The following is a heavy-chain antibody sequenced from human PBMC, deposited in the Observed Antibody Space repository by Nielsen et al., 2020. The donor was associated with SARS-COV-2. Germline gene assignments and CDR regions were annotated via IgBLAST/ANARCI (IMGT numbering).Heavy chain of an antibody. D-gene: IGHD6-6*01. CDR3: ARQNPLFSTSRPVDW. Sequence: SETLSLTCTVSTDSFSDYYWSWFPQPPGQRLEWIGYFYHTGSTRSNPSLKSRVSISGDTSKNQFSLELRSVTAADTAIYYCARQNPLFSTSRPVDWWGQGTLVTVSS. CDR1: TDSFSDYY. CDR2: FYHTGST. J-gene: IGHJ4*02. V-gene: IGHV4-59*08.